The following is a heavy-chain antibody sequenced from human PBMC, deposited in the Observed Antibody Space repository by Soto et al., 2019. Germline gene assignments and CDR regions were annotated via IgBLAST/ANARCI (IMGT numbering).Heavy chain of an antibody. CDR1: GFRFSSYS. J-gene: IGHJ4*02. CDR2: ITATGDRT. V-gene: IGHV3-23*01. CDR3: ATMNGYFEY. Sequence: EVQLLESGGGLVQPGGSLRLSCADSGFRFSSYSMSWVRQTTGKGLEWVAAITATGDRTYYADSVTGRFTISRDNSKKTHSLQMTSLRAEDTAMYYWATMNGYFEYWCQGTPVTVSS. D-gene: IGHD3-22*01.